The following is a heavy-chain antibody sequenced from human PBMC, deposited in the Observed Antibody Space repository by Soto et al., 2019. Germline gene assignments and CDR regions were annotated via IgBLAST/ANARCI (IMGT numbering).Heavy chain of an antibody. CDR1: GFTFRIYA. Sequence: PVGSLRLSCAASGFTFRIYAMHWVRQAPGKGLEWVAFISNDGSRIHYADSVKGRFAISRDNSENTSYLQMNSLRPEDTAVYYCANRDDISGYYQYFDHWGQGTLVTVSS. V-gene: IGHV3-30*09. J-gene: IGHJ4*02. D-gene: IGHD3-22*01. CDR2: ISNDGSRI. CDR3: ANRDDISGYYQYFDH.